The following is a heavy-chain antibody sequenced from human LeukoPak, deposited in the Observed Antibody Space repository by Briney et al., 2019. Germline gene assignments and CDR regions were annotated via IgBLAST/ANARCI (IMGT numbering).Heavy chain of an antibody. Sequence: SETLSLTCAVYGGSFSGYYWSWIRQPPGKGLEWIGEINHSGSTNYNPSLKSRVTISVDTSKNQFSLKLSSVTAADTAVYYCARASHDYGNYSDFYARGHGTPGTVSS. CDR3: ARASHDYGNYSDFYA. CDR1: GGSFSGYY. CDR2: INHSGST. J-gene: IGHJ4*01. V-gene: IGHV4-34*01. D-gene: IGHD4-11*01.